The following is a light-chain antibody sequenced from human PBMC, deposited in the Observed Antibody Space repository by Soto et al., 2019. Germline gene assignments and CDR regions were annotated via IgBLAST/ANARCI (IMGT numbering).Light chain of an antibody. CDR3: SSYTSSSTLDYV. J-gene: IGLJ1*01. CDR2: DVS. V-gene: IGLV2-14*01. Sequence: QSVLTQHASVSGSPGQSITISCTGTSSDVGGYNYVSWYQQHPGKAPKLMIYDVSNRPSGVSNRFSGSKSGNTASLTISGLQAEDEADYYCSSYTSSSTLDYVFGTGTKVTVL. CDR1: SSDVGGYNY.